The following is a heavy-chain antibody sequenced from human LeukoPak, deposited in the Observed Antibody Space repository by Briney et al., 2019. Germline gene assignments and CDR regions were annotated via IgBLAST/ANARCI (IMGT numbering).Heavy chain of an antibody. Sequence: PGGSLRLSCAASGFTFSSYAMSWVRQPPGKGLEWVSSISGSGGSTYDADSVKGRFTISRDNSKNTVYLQVNSLRVEDTAIYYCARGQEFDDGVFDSWGQGTLVTVSS. V-gene: IGHV3-23*01. CDR2: ISGSGGST. CDR3: ARGQEFDDGVFDS. J-gene: IGHJ4*02. D-gene: IGHD1-1*01. CDR1: GFTFSSYA.